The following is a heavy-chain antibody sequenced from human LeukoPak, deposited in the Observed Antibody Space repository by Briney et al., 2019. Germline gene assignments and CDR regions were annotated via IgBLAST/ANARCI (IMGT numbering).Heavy chain of an antibody. CDR1: GLSLSGYW. J-gene: IGHJ4*02. V-gene: IGHV3-7*01. CDR2: IKQDASEI. D-gene: IGHD1-26*01. Sequence: GGSLRLSSAASGLSLSGYWMSWARHAAGEGLGWVANIKQDASEISYVASVKGRFTISRDNAKNSLYLQMNSLRADDTAVYYCARDKIVGPTTLDHWGEGTLVTVSS. CDR3: ARDKIVGPTTLDH.